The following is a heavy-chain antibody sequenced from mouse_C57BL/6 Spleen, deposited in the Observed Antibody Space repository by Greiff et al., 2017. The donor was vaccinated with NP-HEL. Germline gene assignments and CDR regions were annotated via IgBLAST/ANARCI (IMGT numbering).Heavy chain of an antibody. J-gene: IGHJ3*01. CDR3: VRQDYGNYGWFAY. D-gene: IGHD2-1*01. V-gene: IGHV10-1*01. CDR1: GFSFNTYA. CDR2: IRSKSNNYAT. Sequence: EAGGGLVQPKGSLKLSCAASGFSFNTYAMNWVRQAPGKGLEWVARIRSKSNNYATYYADSVKDRFTISRDDSESMLYLQMNNLKTEDTAMYYCVRQDYGNYGWFAYWGQGTLVTVSA.